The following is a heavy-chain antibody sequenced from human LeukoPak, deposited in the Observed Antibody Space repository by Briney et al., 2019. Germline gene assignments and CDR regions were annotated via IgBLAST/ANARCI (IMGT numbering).Heavy chain of an antibody. CDR3: ARARRDYSRSFDY. Sequence: SQTLSLTCTVSGDSISSGDYYWSWIRQPAGKGLEWIGRISSSGSTNYNPSLKSRVTISVDTSRKQFFLRLSSVTAADTAMYYCARARRDYSRSFDYWGQGTLVTVSS. V-gene: IGHV4-61*02. D-gene: IGHD4-11*01. CDR2: ISSSGST. J-gene: IGHJ4*02. CDR1: GDSISSGDYY.